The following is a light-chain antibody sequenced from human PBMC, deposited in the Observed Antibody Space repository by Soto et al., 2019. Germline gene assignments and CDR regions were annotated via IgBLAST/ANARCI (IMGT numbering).Light chain of an antibody. J-gene: IGKJ1*01. CDR3: QQYGSSPRT. CDR2: GAS. V-gene: IGKV3-20*01. Sequence: EIVMTHSPATMSVSPGERATLSCRASQSVSSNLAWYQQKPGRAPRLLIYGASNRATGIPDRFSGSGSGTDFTLTISRLEPEDFAVYYCQQYGSSPRTFGQGTNVDIK. CDR1: QSVSSN.